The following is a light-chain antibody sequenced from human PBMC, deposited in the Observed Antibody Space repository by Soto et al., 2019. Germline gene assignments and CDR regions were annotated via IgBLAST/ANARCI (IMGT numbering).Light chain of an antibody. V-gene: IGLV3-1*01. CDR2: QDS. Sequence: ELTQPPSVSVSPGQTASITCSGDKLGDKYACWYQQKPGQSPVLVIYQDSKRPSGIPERFSGSNSGNTATLTISGTQAMDEADYYCQAWDSSMVFGGGTKLTVL. CDR1: KLGDKY. J-gene: IGLJ2*01. CDR3: QAWDSSMV.